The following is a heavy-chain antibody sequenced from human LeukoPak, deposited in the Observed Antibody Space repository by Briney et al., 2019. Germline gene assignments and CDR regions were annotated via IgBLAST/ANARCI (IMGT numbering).Heavy chain of an antibody. J-gene: IGHJ4*02. D-gene: IGHD2-2*01. Sequence: SETLSLTCAVSGGSISSGGYSWSWIRQPPGKGLEWIGYIYHSGSTYYNPSLKSRVTISLDRSKNQFSLRLTSVTAADAAVYYCASYCSTTSCPFDYWGQGTLVTVSS. CDR1: GGSISSGGYS. V-gene: IGHV4-30-2*01. CDR3: ASYCSTTSCPFDY. CDR2: IYHSGST.